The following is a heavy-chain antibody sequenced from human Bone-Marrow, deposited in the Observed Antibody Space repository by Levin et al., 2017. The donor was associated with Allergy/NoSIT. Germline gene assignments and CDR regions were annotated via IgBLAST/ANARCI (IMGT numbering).Heavy chain of an antibody. J-gene: IGHJ4*02. CDR3: ARGTFHDYVRGSYRYLTTDTSDFDY. Sequence: GESLKISCAASGFNFSPYAMHWVRQAPGKGLEWVAVISFDGSNQHYADSVKGRFTISRDNSKNTLSLDMTSLRPEDTAVYFCARGTFHDYVRGSYRYLTTDTSDFDYWGQGTLVSVSS. D-gene: IGHD3-16*02. CDR2: ISFDGSNQ. CDR1: GFNFSPYA. V-gene: IGHV3-30*03.